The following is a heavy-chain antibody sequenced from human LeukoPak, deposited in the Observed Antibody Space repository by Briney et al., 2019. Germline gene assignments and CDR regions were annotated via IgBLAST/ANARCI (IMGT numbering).Heavy chain of an antibody. CDR2: IIPIFGIA. D-gene: IGHD2-21*01. CDR1: GGTFSSYT. J-gene: IGHJ5*02. V-gene: IGHV1-69*10. Sequence: SVKVSCKASGGTFSSYTISWVRQAPGRGLEWMGGIIPIFGIATYAQKFQGRVTITADKSTSTAYMELRSLRSEDTAVYYCARDPPRIVGTTIADPWGQGTLVTVSS. CDR3: ARDPPRIVGTTIADP.